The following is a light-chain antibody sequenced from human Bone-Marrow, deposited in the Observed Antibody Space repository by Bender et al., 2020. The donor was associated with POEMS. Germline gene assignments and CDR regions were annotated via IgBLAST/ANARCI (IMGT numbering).Light chain of an antibody. V-gene: IGLV2-14*03. CDR1: ISDIGTYNY. CDR3: QSYDNSLGGWV. CDR2: DVS. Sequence: QSALTQPASVSGSPGQSITISCTGTISDIGTYNYVSWYQQYPGKAPKLIIYDVSHRPSGVSDRFSGSKSGTSASLAITGLQAEDEGDYYCQSYDNSLGGWVFGGGTKLTVL. J-gene: IGLJ3*02.